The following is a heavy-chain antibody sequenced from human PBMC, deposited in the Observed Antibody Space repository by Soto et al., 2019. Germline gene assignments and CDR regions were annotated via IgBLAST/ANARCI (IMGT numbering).Heavy chain of an antibody. V-gene: IGHV3-30*03. CDR3: ATRGEANFAY. CDR1: GFTFSTYG. J-gene: IGHJ4*02. CDR2: ISLDGSNR. Sequence: QVQLVESGGGVLQPGRSLRLSCVASGFTFSTYGMHWVRQAPGKGLEWVAVISLDGSNRYYADSVKGRFIVSRDNSKNTVYLQMNSLRAEDTAVYYCATRGEANFAYWGQGTLVTVSS.